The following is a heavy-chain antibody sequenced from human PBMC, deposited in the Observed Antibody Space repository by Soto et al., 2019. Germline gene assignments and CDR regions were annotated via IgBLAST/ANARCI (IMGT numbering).Heavy chain of an antibody. CDR1: GFDFINNA. V-gene: IGHV3-23*01. D-gene: IGHD2-21*02. CDR3: ANQNTAKRAFDI. CDR2: ISADISYT. Sequence: EAQLLESGGGLVQPGGSLRLSCTASGFDFINNAMAWVRQAPGKGLEWVSTISADISYTYYADSVKGRFTISIDNSKNTVYLQMNSLRADDTAVYYGANQNTAKRAFDIWGQGTMVTVSS. J-gene: IGHJ3*02.